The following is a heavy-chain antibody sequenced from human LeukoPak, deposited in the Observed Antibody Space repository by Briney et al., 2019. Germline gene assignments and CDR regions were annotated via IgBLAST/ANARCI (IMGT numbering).Heavy chain of an antibody. V-gene: IGHV3-30*18. CDR2: ISYDGSNK. CDR1: GFTFSSYG. J-gene: IGHJ4*02. Sequence: GGSLRLSCAASGFTFSSYGMHWVRQAPGKGLEWVAVISYDGSNKYYADSVKGRFTISRDNSKNTLYLQMNSLRAEDTAVYYCVKDRPPYHPAAPYYFDYWGQGTLVTVSS. CDR3: VKDRPPYHPAAPYYFDY.